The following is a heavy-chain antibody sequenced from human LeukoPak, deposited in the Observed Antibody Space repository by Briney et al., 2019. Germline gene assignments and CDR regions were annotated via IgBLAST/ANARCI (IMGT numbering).Heavy chain of an antibody. CDR3: ARVRSNDYSNPFDY. J-gene: IGHJ4*02. Sequence: GASVKVSCKASGYTFTSYDINWVRQATGQGLEWMGWMNPNSGGTNYAQKFQGRVTMTRDTSISTAYMELSRLRSDDTAVYYCARVRSNDYSNPFDYWGQGTLVTVSS. D-gene: IGHD4-11*01. CDR2: MNPNSGGT. CDR1: GYTFTSYD. V-gene: IGHV1-2*02.